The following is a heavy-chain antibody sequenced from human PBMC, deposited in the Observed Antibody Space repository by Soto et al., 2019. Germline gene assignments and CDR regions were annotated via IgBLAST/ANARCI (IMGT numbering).Heavy chain of an antibody. CDR2: ISPMFGAA. Sequence: QVQLVQSGAEMKKPGSSVKVSCQSSGGTFNTYAMNWVRQVPGQGPEWMGDISPMFGAANYAPKFQGRVTITADESTGTSYMQVSSLTSEDTALYFCAREVQVHTPAFVYWGQGTLVTVSS. D-gene: IGHD3-10*01. J-gene: IGHJ4*02. V-gene: IGHV1-69*19. CDR1: GGTFNTYA. CDR3: AREVQVHTPAFVY.